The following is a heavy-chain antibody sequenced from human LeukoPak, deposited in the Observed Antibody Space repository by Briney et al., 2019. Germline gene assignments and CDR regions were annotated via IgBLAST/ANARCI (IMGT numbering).Heavy chain of an antibody. CDR2: INPSGGAT. Sequence: ASVKVSCKASGGTFSSYAISWVRQAPGQGLEWMGIINPSGGATSYAQKFQGRVTMTRDTSTSTVYMELSSLRSEDTAVYYCARAGLRSWFDPWGQGTLVTVSS. CDR3: ARAGLRSWFDP. V-gene: IGHV1-46*01. J-gene: IGHJ5*02. CDR1: GGTFSSYA. D-gene: IGHD3-10*01.